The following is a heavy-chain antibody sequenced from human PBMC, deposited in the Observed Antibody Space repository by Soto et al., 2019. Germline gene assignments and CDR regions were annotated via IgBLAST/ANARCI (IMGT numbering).Heavy chain of an antibody. CDR2: IYYSGRT. CDR1: GVSISSGCYY. D-gene: IGHD4-17*01. Sequence: QVQLQESGPGLVKPSQTLSLTCTVSGVSISSGCYYWGWIRQHPGKGLEWIGNIYYSGRTYYNPSLKSRVIMSVDTSKNHFSLKLSSVTAADTAMYYCASVIGGDSEDYIEYWGQGTLVTVSS. V-gene: IGHV4-31*03. CDR3: ASVIGGDSEDYIEY. J-gene: IGHJ4*02.